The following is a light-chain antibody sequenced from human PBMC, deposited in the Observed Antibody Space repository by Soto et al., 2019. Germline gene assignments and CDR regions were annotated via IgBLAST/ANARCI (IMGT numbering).Light chain of an antibody. CDR3: NSYTTSSTPGYV. Sequence: QSALTQPASVSGSPGQSITISCTGTSSDVGGYNYVSWYQQHPGKAPKLIIYDVSNRPSGVSNRFSGSKSGNTASLTISGLQAEDESDYYCNSYTTSSTPGYVFGTGTKVNVL. CDR1: SSDVGGYNY. CDR2: DVS. J-gene: IGLJ1*01. V-gene: IGLV2-14*01.